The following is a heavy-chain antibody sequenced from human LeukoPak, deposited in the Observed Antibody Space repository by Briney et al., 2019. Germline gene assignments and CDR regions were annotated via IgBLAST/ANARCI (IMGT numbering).Heavy chain of an antibody. Sequence: PSETLSLTCTVSGGSISGYHWSWIRQPPGKGLEWIGYIYYSGSTNYNASLTNRVTISVDTSKNQFSLKLSSVTAADTAVYYCAREVGYCSGGSCYSYFDYWGQGTLVTVSS. CDR3: AREVGYCSGGSCYSYFDY. CDR2: IYYSGST. V-gene: IGHV4-59*01. CDR1: GGSISGYH. J-gene: IGHJ4*02. D-gene: IGHD2-15*01.